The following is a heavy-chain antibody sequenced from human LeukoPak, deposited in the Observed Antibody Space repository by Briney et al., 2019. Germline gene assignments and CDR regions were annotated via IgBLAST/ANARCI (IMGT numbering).Heavy chain of an antibody. J-gene: IGHJ4*02. D-gene: IGHD3-10*01. V-gene: IGHV3-30*18. CDR1: GFTFSSYG. CDR3: AKDRELLWFGEFSDFDY. CDR2: ISYDGSNK. Sequence: GGSLRLSCAASGFTFSSYGMHWVRQAPGKGLEWVAVISYDGSNKYYADSVKGRFTISRDNSKNTLYLQMNSLRAEDTAVYYCAKDRELLWFGEFSDFDYWGQGTLVTVSS.